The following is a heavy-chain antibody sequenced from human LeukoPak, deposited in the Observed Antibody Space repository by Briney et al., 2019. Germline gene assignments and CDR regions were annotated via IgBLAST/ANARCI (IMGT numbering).Heavy chain of an antibody. CDR3: ARERRYCSGGSCYTSFDY. D-gene: IGHD2-15*01. CDR2: IYYSGST. V-gene: IGHV4-59*01. J-gene: IGHJ4*02. CDR1: GGSISSYY. Sequence: PSETLSLTCTVSGGSISSYYWSWIRQPPGKGLEWIGYIYYSGSTNYNPSLKSRVTISVDTSKNQFSLKLSSVTAADTAVYYCARERRYCSGGSCYTSFDYWGQGTLVTVSS.